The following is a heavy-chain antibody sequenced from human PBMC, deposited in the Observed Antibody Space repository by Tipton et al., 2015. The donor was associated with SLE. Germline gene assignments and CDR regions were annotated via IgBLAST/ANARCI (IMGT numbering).Heavy chain of an antibody. CDR1: GGSILNQY. CDR2: IYHSGNT. Sequence: TLSLTCTVSGGSILNQYWRWIRQPPGKGLEWIGCIYHSGNTIYNPSLKSRVTMSVDTSKNQFSLKLSYVTAADTAVYYCARRRGSSWYEDYFDYWGQGTLVTASS. CDR3: ARRRGSSWYEDYFDY. V-gene: IGHV4-59*11. J-gene: IGHJ4*02. D-gene: IGHD6-13*01.